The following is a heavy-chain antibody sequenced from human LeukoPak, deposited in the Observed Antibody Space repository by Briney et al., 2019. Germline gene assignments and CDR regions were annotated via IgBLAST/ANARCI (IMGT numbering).Heavy chain of an antibody. D-gene: IGHD3-16*02. CDR3: AKDLQGHYDYVWGSYRLFDY. CDR1: GFTFSSYA. V-gene: IGHV3-23*01. CDR2: ISGSGGST. Sequence: PGGSLRLSCAASGFTFSSYAMSWVRQAPGKGLEWVSAISGSGGSTYYADSVKGRFTISRDNSKNTLYLQMNSLRAEGTAVYYCAKDLQGHYDYVWGSYRLFDYWGQGTLVTVSS. J-gene: IGHJ4*02.